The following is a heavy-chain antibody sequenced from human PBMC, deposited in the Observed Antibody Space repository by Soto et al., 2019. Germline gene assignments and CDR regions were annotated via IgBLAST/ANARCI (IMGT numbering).Heavy chain of an antibody. CDR3: ARDLGGEFYFDY. CDR1: GFTFSSSA. D-gene: IGHD3-10*01. Sequence: QSGGSLRLSCAASGFTFSSSAMHWVRQAPGKGLVWVAVISHDGSNKYYADSVKGRFTISRDSSKNTLYVEMNSLRDEDTAMYYCARDLGGEFYFDYWGQGTLVTVSS. V-gene: IGHV3-30-3*01. CDR2: ISHDGSNK. J-gene: IGHJ4*02.